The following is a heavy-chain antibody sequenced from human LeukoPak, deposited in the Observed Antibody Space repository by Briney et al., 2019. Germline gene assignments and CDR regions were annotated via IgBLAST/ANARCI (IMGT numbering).Heavy chain of an antibody. V-gene: IGHV1-46*01. Sequence: GASVKVSCKASGYTFTSYYMHWVRQAPGQGLEWMGIINPSGGRTSYAQKFQDRVTMTRDTSTSTVYMELSSLRSEDTAVYYCARVNASVIWSGYFDYWGQGTLVTVSS. CDR1: GYTFTSYY. D-gene: IGHD3-3*01. J-gene: IGHJ4*02. CDR3: ARVNASVIWSGYFDY. CDR2: INPSGGRT.